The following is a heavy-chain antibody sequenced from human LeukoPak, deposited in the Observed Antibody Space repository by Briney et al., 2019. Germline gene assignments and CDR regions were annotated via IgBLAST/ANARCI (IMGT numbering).Heavy chain of an antibody. Sequence: GGSLRLSCAASGFTVSSSHMSWVRQAPGKGLEWVSVIYSDGSVSYAVSVKGRFTISRDNSKNTLYLQINSLRVEDTAVYYCATWGSGMSVQWGQGTLVTVSS. CDR2: IYSDGSV. CDR3: ATWGSGMSVQ. CDR1: GFTVSSSH. J-gene: IGHJ4*02. V-gene: IGHV3-53*01. D-gene: IGHD3-16*01.